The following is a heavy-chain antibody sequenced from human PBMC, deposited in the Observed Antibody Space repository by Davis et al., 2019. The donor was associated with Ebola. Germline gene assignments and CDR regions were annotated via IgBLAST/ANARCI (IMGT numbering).Heavy chain of an antibody. CDR1: GYSISSGYY. V-gene: IGHV4-38-2*02. CDR2: IYHSGST. Sequence: MPGGSLRLSCIVSGYSISSGYYWGWIRQPPGKGLEWIGYIYHSGSTNYNPSLKSRVTISVDTSKNQFSLQLNSVTPEDTAVYYCARYRSGWYLDHWGQGTLVTVSS. CDR3: ARYRSGWYLDH. D-gene: IGHD6-19*01. J-gene: IGHJ4*02.